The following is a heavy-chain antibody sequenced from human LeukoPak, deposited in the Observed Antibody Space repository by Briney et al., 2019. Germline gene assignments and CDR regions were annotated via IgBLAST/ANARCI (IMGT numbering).Heavy chain of an antibody. CDR2: INHSGST. Sequence: SETLSLTCAVYGGSFSGYYWSWIRQPPGKGLEWIGEINHSGSTNYNPSLKSRVTISVDTSKNQFSLKLNSVTAADTAVYYCARADSSGYYCTDAFDIWGQGTMVTVSS. CDR1: GGSFSGYY. CDR3: ARADSSGYYCTDAFDI. D-gene: IGHD3-22*01. V-gene: IGHV4-34*01. J-gene: IGHJ3*02.